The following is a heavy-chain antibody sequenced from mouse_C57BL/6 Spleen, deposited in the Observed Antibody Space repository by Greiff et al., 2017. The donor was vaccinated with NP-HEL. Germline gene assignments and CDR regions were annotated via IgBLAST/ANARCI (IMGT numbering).Heavy chain of an antibody. V-gene: IGHV1-82*01. D-gene: IGHD5-1*01. J-gene: IGHJ2*01. CDR3: AREGPTEDY. CDR1: GYAFSSSW. Sequence: VKLMESGPELVKPGASVKISCKASGYAFSSSWMNWVKQRPGKGLEWIGRIYPGDGDTNYNGKFKGKATLTADKSSSTAYMQLSSLTSEDSAVYFCAREGPTEDYWGQGTTLTVSS. CDR2: IYPGDGDT.